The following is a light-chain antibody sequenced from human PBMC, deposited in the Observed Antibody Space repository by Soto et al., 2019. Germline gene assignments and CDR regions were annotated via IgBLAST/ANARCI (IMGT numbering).Light chain of an antibody. CDR2: DAS. CDR1: QTISSW. J-gene: IGKJ5*01. V-gene: IGKV1-5*01. Sequence: DIQRTQSPSTLSASVGDRVTITCRASQTISSWLAWYQQKPGKAPNLLIYDASTLERGVPSRFSGPGSGTEFTLTIDRLQPDDFATYYCQQYHTSSITFGQGTRMEIK. CDR3: QQYHTSSIT.